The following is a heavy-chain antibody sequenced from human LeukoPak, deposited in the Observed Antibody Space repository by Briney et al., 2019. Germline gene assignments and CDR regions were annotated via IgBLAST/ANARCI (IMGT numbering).Heavy chain of an antibody. J-gene: IGHJ6*03. Sequence: GGSLRLSCAASGFIFRNYGMHWVRQATGKGLEWVSFIWSDGNNRFYADSVKGRFTISRDNSKNMLFLQMDTLRAEDTALYNCAKDPGASVSGFHMDVWGKGTTVIVSS. CDR2: IWSDGNNR. D-gene: IGHD2-8*02. CDR3: AKDPGASVSGFHMDV. CDR1: GFIFRNYG. V-gene: IGHV3-30*02.